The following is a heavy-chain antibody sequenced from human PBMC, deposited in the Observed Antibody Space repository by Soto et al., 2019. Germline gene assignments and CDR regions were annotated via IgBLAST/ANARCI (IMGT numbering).Heavy chain of an antibody. CDR2: ISGVIDTT. D-gene: IGHD5-12*01. J-gene: IGHJ4*02. V-gene: IGHV3-23*01. CDR3: AKTDGYPFYFDY. Sequence: VGSLRLSCAASGFPFSTYAVGWVRQAPGKGLEWVSTISGVIDTTYYGDSVKGRFTISRDSSKNTLYLQMNSLRAADTAVYYCAKTDGYPFYFDYWGQGTLVTVSS. CDR1: GFPFSTYA.